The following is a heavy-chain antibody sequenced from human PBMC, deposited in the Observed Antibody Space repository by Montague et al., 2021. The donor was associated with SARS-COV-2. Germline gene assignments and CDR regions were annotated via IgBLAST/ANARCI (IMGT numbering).Heavy chain of an antibody. V-gene: IGHV4-39*07. CDR3: ARTEYNWNDWFDP. D-gene: IGHD1-20*01. J-gene: IGHJ5*02. CDR2: FYYNGIT. Sequence: SETLSLTCSVSGGPFSSTSFYWGWIRQSPGKGLEWVANFYYNGITXYNPSLKSRVTLSVDPSTNQFFLKLNSVTAADSAVYYCARTEYNWNDWFDPWGQGTLVTVSS. CDR1: GGPFSSTSFY.